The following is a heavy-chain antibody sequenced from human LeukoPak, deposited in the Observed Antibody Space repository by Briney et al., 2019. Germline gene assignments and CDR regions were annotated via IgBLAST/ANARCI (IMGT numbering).Heavy chain of an antibody. J-gene: IGHJ4*02. CDR1: GFTFSSYA. Sequence: GGSLRLSCAASGFTFSSYAMSWVRQAPGKGLEWGSAISGSGGSTYYADSVKGRFTISRDNSKNMLYLQMNSLRAEDTAVYYCAKTQTYYDILTGYFPAYYFDYWGQGTLVTVSS. V-gene: IGHV3-23*01. D-gene: IGHD3-9*01. CDR2: ISGSGGST. CDR3: AKTQTYYDILTGYFPAYYFDY.